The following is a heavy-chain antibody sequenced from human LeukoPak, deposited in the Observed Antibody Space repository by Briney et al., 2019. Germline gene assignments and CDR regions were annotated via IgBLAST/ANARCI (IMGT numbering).Heavy chain of an antibody. CDR2: IKQDGSEK. Sequence: GGSLRLSCAASGFTFSSYWMSWVRQAPGKGLEWVANIKQDGSEKYYVDSVKGRFTISRDNAKNSLYLQMNSLRAEDTAVYYCARLGEDSSGWNDAFDIWCQGTMVTVSS. D-gene: IGHD6-19*01. CDR3: ARLGEDSSGWNDAFDI. V-gene: IGHV3-7*01. J-gene: IGHJ3*02. CDR1: GFTFSSYW.